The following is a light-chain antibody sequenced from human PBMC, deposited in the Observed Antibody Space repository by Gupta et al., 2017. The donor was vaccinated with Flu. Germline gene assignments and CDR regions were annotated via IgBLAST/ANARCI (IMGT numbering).Light chain of an antibody. Sequence: DIQMTQSPSSLPASIGDRVTITCRPSQYISTFLNWYQQRPGKAPKLLIYAASSLQSGVPSRFSGSGSGTDFTLTINSLQAEDFGTYYCQHSYTTPLAFGGGTKVEIK. CDR2: AAS. V-gene: IGKV1-39*01. CDR3: QHSYTTPLA. CDR1: QYISTF. J-gene: IGKJ4*01.